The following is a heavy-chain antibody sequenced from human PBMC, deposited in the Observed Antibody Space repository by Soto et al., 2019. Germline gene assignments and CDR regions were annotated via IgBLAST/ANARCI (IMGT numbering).Heavy chain of an antibody. D-gene: IGHD6-13*01. Sequence: QVQLQQWGAGLLKPSETLSLTCAVYGGSFSGYYWSWIRQPPGKGLEWIGEINHSGSTNYNPSLKSRVTISVDTSKNQFSLKLSSVTAADTAVYYCARGQRYSSSWYRAWGQGTLVTVSS. CDR2: INHSGST. J-gene: IGHJ5*02. CDR1: GGSFSGYY. V-gene: IGHV4-34*01. CDR3: ARGQRYSSSWYRA.